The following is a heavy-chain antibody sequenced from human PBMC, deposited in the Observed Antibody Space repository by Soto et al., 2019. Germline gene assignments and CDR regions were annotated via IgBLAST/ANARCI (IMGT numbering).Heavy chain of an antibody. D-gene: IGHD3-3*01. Sequence: GESLKISCMGSVYKVSTWHNFTSYWIAWVRQMPGEGLEWMGIIYPGDSDTTYSPSFQGQVTISADKSINTVYLQWSSLKASDTATYYCARLGFDYDFLSGYYNVHHYYGIDVWGQGTTVTVS. CDR1: VYKVSTWHNFTSYW. J-gene: IGHJ6*02. CDR2: IYPGDSDT. V-gene: IGHV5-51*01. CDR3: ARLGFDYDFLSGYYNVHHYYGIDV.